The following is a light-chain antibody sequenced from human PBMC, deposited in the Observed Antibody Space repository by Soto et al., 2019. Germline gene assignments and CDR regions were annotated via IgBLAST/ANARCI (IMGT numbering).Light chain of an antibody. CDR2: AAS. V-gene: IGKV1-8*01. CDR3: QQYYSYPPWT. J-gene: IGKJ1*01. CDR1: QGISSY. Sequence: AIRMTQSPSSLSASTGDXVTXTCRASQGISSYLAWYQQKPGKAPKLLIYAASTLQSGVPSRFSGSGSGTDFTLTISCLQSEDFATYYCQQYYSYPPWTFGQGTKVDIK.